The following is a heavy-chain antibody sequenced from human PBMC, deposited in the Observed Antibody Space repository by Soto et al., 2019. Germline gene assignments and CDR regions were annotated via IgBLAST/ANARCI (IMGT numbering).Heavy chain of an antibody. CDR3: TTRITATGAFDI. J-gene: IGHJ3*02. CDR2: IRREVDGGTI. Sequence: EVQLVESGGGLVKPGEFLRLSCAASGFTFSNYWMSWVRQAPGKGLEWVGRIRREVDGGTIEYAAPVKGRFSISRDDSKNTLYLQMNSLKTEDTAVYYCTTRITATGAFDIWGQGTVVTVSS. V-gene: IGHV3-15*01. D-gene: IGHD6-25*01. CDR1: GFTFSNYW.